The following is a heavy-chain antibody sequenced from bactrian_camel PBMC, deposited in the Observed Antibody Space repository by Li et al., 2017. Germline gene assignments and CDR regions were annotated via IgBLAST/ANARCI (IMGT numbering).Heavy chain of an antibody. CDR1: GYTFSTCS. Sequence: HVQLVESGEGSVQAGGSLRLSCQGSGYTFSTCSMVWFRQAPGKEREGVAGIASDGRTTYADSVRGRFTISQDNAKNTLSLQMNSLKPEDTAVYYCAAVRANIWSWLLLRPTAYNYWGQGTQVTVS. CDR3: AAVRANIWSWLLLRPTAYNY. V-gene: IGHV3S53*01. D-gene: IGHD3*01. CDR2: IASDGRT. J-gene: IGHJ4*01.